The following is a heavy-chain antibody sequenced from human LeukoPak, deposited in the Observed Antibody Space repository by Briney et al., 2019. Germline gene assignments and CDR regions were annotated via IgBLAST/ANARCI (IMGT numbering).Heavy chain of an antibody. Sequence: ASVKVSCKASGYTFTVYYMHWVRQAPGQGLEWMGWINPNSGGTNYAKKFQGRVTMTRNTSISTAYMELSRLRSDDTAVYYCARGLGKQQLVLGYWGQGTLVTVSS. CDR1: GYTFTVYY. CDR2: INPNSGGT. J-gene: IGHJ4*02. CDR3: ARGLGKQQLVLGY. V-gene: IGHV1-2*02. D-gene: IGHD6-13*01.